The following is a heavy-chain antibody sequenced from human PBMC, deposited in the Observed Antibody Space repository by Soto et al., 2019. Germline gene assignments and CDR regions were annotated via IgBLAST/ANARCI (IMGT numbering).Heavy chain of an antibody. CDR2: INAGNGNT. Sequence: GASVKVSCKASGYTFTSYAMHWVRQAPGQRLEWMGWINAGNGNTKYSQKFQGRVTITRDTSASTAYMELSSLRSEDTAVYYCARVLVMAYCGGDCYFDYWGQGPLVTVS. V-gene: IGHV1-3*01. D-gene: IGHD2-21*02. CDR1: GYTFTSYA. J-gene: IGHJ4*02. CDR3: ARVLVMAYCGGDCYFDY.